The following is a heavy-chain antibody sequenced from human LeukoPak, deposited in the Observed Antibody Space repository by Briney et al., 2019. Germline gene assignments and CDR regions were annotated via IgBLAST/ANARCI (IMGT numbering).Heavy chain of an antibody. CDR1: GYTFTGYY. CDR3: ARDFGIVGAMLDY. D-gene: IGHD1-26*01. CDR2: INPNSGGT. V-gene: IGHV1-2*02. Sequence: EASVKVSCKASGYTFTGYYMHWVRQAPGQGLEWMGWINPNSGGTNYAQKFQGRVTMTRDTSISTAYMELSRLRSDDTAVHYCARDFGIVGAMLDYWGQGTLVTVSS. J-gene: IGHJ4*02.